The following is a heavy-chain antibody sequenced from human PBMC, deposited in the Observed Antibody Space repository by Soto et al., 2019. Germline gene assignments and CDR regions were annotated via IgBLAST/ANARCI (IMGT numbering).Heavy chain of an antibody. D-gene: IGHD5-12*01. J-gene: IGHJ6*02. CDR1: GFSFSAHD. Sequence: GGSLRLSCAASGFSFSAHDLNWVRQAPGKGLEWISYIDPSGNTMHYADSVKGRFTISRDNAKNSLYLQMNSLRAEDTAVYYCARDNRKGDGYNPYYYYGMDVWGQGTPVTVSS. CDR2: IDPSGNTM. V-gene: IGHV3-48*03. CDR3: ARDNRKGDGYNPYYYYGMDV.